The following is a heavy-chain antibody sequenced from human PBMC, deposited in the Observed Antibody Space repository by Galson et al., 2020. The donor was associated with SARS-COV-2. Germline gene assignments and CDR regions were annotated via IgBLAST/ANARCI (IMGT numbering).Heavy chain of an antibody. CDR1: GYTLTELS. CDR3: ATAAPVTQGYNWFDP. J-gene: IGHJ5*02. CDR2: FDPEDGET. V-gene: IGHV1-24*01. D-gene: IGHD2-15*01. Sequence: ASVKVSCKVSGYTLTELSMHWVRQAPGKGLEWMGGFDPEDGETIYAQKFQGRVTMTEDTSTDTAYMELSSLRSEDTAVYYCATAAPVTQGYNWFDPWGQGTLVPVSS.